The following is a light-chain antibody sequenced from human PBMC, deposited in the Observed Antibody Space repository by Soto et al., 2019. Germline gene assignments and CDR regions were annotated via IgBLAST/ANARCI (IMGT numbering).Light chain of an antibody. CDR3: QQYNNWLWT. Sequence: EIVMTQSPATLSVSPGERATLSCRASQNVNSNLVWYQQKPGQAPRLLIYGASTRATGIPGRFSGSGYGTEFTLTISSLQSEDFAVYYCQQYNNWLWTFGQGTKVEIK. J-gene: IGKJ1*01. CDR1: QNVNSN. V-gene: IGKV3-15*01. CDR2: GAS.